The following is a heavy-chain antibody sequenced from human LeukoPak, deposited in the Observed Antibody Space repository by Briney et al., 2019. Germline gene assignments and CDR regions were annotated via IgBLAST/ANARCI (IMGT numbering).Heavy chain of an antibody. CDR2: INPNSGGT. V-gene: IGHV1-2*02. CDR1: GYTFTVYY. Sequence: ASVTVSFKSSGYTFTVYYMHWVRQAPGQGLEWMGWINPNSGGTNYAQKFQGRVTMTRDTSISTAYMELSRLRSDDTAVYYCARARLYSGSYRGFYYFDYWGQGTLVTVSS. J-gene: IGHJ4*02. CDR3: ARARLYSGSYRGFYYFDY. D-gene: IGHD1-26*01.